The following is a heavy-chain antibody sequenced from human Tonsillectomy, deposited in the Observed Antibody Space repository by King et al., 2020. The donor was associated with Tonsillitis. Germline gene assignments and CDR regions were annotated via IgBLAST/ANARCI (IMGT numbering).Heavy chain of an antibody. CDR3: ARAPGDSSGYYFDY. Sequence: VQLVESGGGLVQPGGPWKLPGPASGSTVGRTKRTGVPRPPGRGREGVSVFYSGGGTYYADSVRGRFTTSRDNPKNRRYLQMNSLRAEDTAVYYCARAPGDSSGYYFDYWGQGTLVTVSS. CDR1: GSTVGRTK. J-gene: IGHJ4*02. V-gene: IGHV3-66*01. D-gene: IGHD3-22*01. CDR2: FYSGGGT.